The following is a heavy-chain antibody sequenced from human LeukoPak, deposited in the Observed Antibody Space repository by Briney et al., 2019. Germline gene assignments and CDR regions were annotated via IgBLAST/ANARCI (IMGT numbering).Heavy chain of an antibody. J-gene: IGHJ3*02. CDR2: IYYSGST. Sequence: SETLSLTCTVSGGSVSSYYWSWIRQPPGKGLERIGYIYYSGSTNYNPSLKSRVTISVDTSKNQFSLKLNSITTAVTAVYYCARVRVSGTYLDAFDIWGQGTMVTVSS. CDR3: ARVRVSGTYLDAFDI. CDR1: GGSVSSYY. D-gene: IGHD1-26*01. V-gene: IGHV4-59*02.